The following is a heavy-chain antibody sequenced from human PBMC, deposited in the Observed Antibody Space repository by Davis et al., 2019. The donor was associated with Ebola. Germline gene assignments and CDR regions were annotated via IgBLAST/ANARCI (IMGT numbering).Heavy chain of an antibody. V-gene: IGHV4-59*01. CDR2: IYYSGST. D-gene: IGHD3-10*01. CDR1: GGSISSYY. CDR3: ARASAVYYGSGSYHRYNWFDP. J-gene: IGHJ5*02. Sequence: SETLSLTCTVSGGSISSYYWSWIRQPPGKGLEWIGYIYYSGSTNYNPSLKSRVTISVDTSKNQFSLKLSSVTAADTAVYYCARASAVYYGSGSYHRYNWFDPWGQGTLVTVSS.